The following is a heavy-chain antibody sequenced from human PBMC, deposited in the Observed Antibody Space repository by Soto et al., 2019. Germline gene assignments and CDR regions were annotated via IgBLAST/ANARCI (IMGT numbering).Heavy chain of an antibody. CDR3: ANEGWATTVTTCLDA. CDR2: ISDNGVTR. V-gene: IGHV3-23*01. D-gene: IGHD4-17*01. Sequence: PGGSLRLSCAASGFTFSRFAMNWVRQPPGKGLEWVSSISDNGVTRNYADSVKGRFTISRDNSKNTLYVEMNSLRAEDTAVYYCANEGWATTVTTCLDACGQGTLFTVSS. CDR1: GFTFSRFA. J-gene: IGHJ5*02.